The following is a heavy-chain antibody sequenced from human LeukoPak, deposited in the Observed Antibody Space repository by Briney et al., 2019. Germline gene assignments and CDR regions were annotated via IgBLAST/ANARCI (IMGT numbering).Heavy chain of an antibody. Sequence: ASVKVSCKASGYTFTSYVISWVRQAPGQGLECMGWISAYNGNTNYAQKLQGRVTMTTDTSTSTAYMELRSLRSDDTAVYYCARRVAASDYYYYYYMDVWGKGTTVTVSS. V-gene: IGHV1-18*01. J-gene: IGHJ6*03. CDR3: ARRVAASDYYYYYYMDV. CDR2: ISAYNGNT. CDR1: GYTFTSYV. D-gene: IGHD2-15*01.